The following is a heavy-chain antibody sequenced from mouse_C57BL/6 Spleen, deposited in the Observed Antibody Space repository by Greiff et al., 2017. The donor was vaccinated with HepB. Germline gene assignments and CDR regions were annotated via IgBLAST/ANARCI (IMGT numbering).Heavy chain of an antibody. CDR2: IYPRSGNT. Sequence: QVQLKESGAELARPGASVKLSCKASGYTFTSYGISWVKQRTGQGLEWIGEIYPRSGNTYYNEKFKGKATLTADKSSSTAYMELRSLTSEDSAVYFCARTPPITTVVAKDYAMDYWGQGTSVTVSS. CDR1: GYTFTSYG. CDR3: ARTPPITTVVAKDYAMDY. V-gene: IGHV1-81*01. J-gene: IGHJ4*01. D-gene: IGHD1-1*01.